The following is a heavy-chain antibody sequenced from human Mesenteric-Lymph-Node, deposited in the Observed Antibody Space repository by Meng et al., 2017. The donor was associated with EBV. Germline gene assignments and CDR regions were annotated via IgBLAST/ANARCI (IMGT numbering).Heavy chain of an antibody. CDR1: GGSFRSSNYY. Sequence: QVQLQESGSGMVKPSETLSLTCTVSGGSFRSSNYYWGWLRQPPGKGLEWIGSVFYSGSTDYNPSLQGRVTISVDTSKNQFSLKLSSVTAADTAVYYCARVRCSSTSCLGWFDPWGQGTLVTVSS. CDR2: VFYSGST. J-gene: IGHJ5*02. V-gene: IGHV4-39*07. D-gene: IGHD2-2*01. CDR3: ARVRCSSTSCLGWFDP.